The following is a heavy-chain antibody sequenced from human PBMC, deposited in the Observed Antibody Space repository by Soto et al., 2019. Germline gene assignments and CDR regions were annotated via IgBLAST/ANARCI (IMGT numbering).Heavy chain of an antibody. Sequence: VQLVESGGGVVQPGRSLRLSCAASGFTFSSYGMHWVRQAPGKGLEWVAVISYDGSNKYYADSVKGRFTISRDNSKSTLYPQMNSLRAEDTAVYYCAKGDYYGSGSCSYWGQGTLVTVSS. CDR1: GFTFSSYG. D-gene: IGHD3-10*01. J-gene: IGHJ4*02. V-gene: IGHV3-30*18. CDR2: ISYDGSNK. CDR3: AKGDYYGSGSCSY.